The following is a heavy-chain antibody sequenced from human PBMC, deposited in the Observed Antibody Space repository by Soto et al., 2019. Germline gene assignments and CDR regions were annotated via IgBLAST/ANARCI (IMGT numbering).Heavy chain of an antibody. CDR2: SIPIFGTP. V-gene: IGHV1-69*01. J-gene: IGHJ6*02. CDR3: SRHVTSPRITIVLAVRASDYDYGMDV. Sequence: QVQLVQSGAEVKKPGSSLKVSCKASGGTFSSYAISWVRQAPGQGIEWMRGSIPIFGTPNYAQKFQGRVTITADESTRTAYMELSSRRSEDTAVYYCSRHVTSPRITIVLAVRASDYDYGMDVWGQGTTVTVSS. CDR1: GGTFSSYA. D-gene: IGHD3-10*01.